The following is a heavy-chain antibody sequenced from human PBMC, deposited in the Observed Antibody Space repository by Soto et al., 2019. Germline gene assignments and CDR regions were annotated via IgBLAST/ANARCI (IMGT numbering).Heavy chain of an antibody. CDR3: ARDFAAGDH. CDR2: INPASGST. V-gene: IGHV1-46*01. J-gene: IGHJ4*02. Sequence: QVRLVQSGAGVKKPGASVKVSCRTSGYTFTHYYIHWVRQAPGQGLEWLGIINPASGSTNYAQDFQGRVTLTMDTSTTTVYMELSGLSAEDTAIFYCARDFAAGDHWGQGTLVTVSS. D-gene: IGHD6-13*01. CDR1: GYTFTHYY.